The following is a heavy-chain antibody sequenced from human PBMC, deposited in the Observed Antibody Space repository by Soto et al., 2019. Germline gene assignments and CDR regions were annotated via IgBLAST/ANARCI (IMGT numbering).Heavy chain of an antibody. CDR1: GFTFGDYA. V-gene: IGHV3-49*04. CDR2: IRSKAYGGTT. Sequence: GGSLELSCTASGFTFGDYAMSWVRQAPGKGLEWVGFIRSKAYGGTTEYAASVKGRFTISRDDSKSIAYLQMNSLKTEDTAVYYCTRDMGVGCSSTSCYYGMDVWGQGTTVTVSS. D-gene: IGHD2-2*01. CDR3: TRDMGVGCSSTSCYYGMDV. J-gene: IGHJ6*02.